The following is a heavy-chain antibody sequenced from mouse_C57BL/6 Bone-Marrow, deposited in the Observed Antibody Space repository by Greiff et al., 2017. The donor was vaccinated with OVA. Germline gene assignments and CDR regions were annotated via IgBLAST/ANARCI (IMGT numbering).Heavy chain of an antibody. CDR1: GYTFTSYD. D-gene: IGHD2-1*01. V-gene: IGHV1-85*01. J-gene: IGHJ3*01. CDR2: IYPRDGST. CDR3: ASNYEWFAY. Sequence: VQLQQSGPELVKPGASVKLSCKASGYTFTSYDINWVQQRPGQGLAWIGWIYPRDGSTKYNEKFKGKATLTVDTSSSSAYMELHSLTSEDSAVYFCASNYEWFAYWGQGTLVTVSA.